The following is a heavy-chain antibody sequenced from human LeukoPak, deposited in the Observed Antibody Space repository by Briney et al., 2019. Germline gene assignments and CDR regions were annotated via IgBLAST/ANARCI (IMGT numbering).Heavy chain of an antibody. V-gene: IGHV3-11*03. D-gene: IGHD5-12*01. CDR3: ARSYGWLPGGM. CDR2: ISSTSSYT. Sequence: GGSLRLSCAASGFTFSDYYMSWIRQAPGKGLEWVSYISSTSSYTNYADSVKGRFTISRDNAKNSLHLQLNSLRAEDTAVYYCARSYGWLPGGMWGQGTLVTVSS. CDR1: GFTFSDYY. J-gene: IGHJ4*02.